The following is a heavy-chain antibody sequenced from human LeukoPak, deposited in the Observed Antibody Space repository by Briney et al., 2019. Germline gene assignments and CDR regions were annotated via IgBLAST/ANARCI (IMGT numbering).Heavy chain of an antibody. CDR1: GGSISSSSYY. Sequence: PSETLSLTCTVSGGSISSSSYYWGWIRQPPGKGLEWIGSIYYSGSTYYNPFLKSRVTISVDTSKNQFSLKLSSVTAADTAVYYCARSVIAVAVNYFDYWGQGTLVTVSS. CDR3: ARSVIAVAVNYFDY. V-gene: IGHV4-39*07. D-gene: IGHD6-19*01. J-gene: IGHJ4*02. CDR2: IYYSGST.